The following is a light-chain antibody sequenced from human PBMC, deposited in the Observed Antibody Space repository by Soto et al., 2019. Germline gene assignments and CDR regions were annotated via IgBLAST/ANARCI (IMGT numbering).Light chain of an antibody. Sequence: DIQMTQSPSSLSAAVGDRVTITCRAGQSISSYLNWYQQKPGKAPKLLIYAASSLQSGVPSRFSGSGSGTDFTLTISSLQPEDFATYYCQQYNSYSRTFGQGTRLEIK. CDR1: QSISSY. CDR2: AAS. J-gene: IGKJ5*01. CDR3: QQYNSYSRT. V-gene: IGKV1-39*01.